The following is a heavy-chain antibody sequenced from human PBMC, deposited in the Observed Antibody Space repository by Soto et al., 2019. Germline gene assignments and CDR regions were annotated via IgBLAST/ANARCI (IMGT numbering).Heavy chain of an antibody. CDR2: INPSGGST. J-gene: IGHJ3*02. CDR3: ARGHIAAAVYDAFDI. CDR1: GYTFTSYY. V-gene: IGHV1-46*01. Sequence: ASVKVSCKASGYTFTSYYMHWVRQAPGQGLEWMGIINPSGGSTSYAQKLQGRVTMTRDTSTSTVYMELSSLRSEDTAVYYCARGHIAAAVYDAFDIWGQGTMVTVSS. D-gene: IGHD6-13*01.